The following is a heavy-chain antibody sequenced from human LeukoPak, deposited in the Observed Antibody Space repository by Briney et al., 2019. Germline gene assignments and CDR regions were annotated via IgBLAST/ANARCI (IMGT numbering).Heavy chain of an antibody. J-gene: IGHJ4*02. CDR2: INPSGGST. V-gene: IGHV1-46*01. D-gene: IGHD1-7*01. Sequence: ASVKVSCKASGYTFTSYYMHWARQAPGQGLEWMGIINPSGGSTSYAQKFQGRVTMTRDMSTSTVYMELSSLRSEDTAVYYCARDTANYGRKNYFDYWGQGTLVTVSS. CDR3: ARDTANYGRKNYFDY. CDR1: GYTFTSYY.